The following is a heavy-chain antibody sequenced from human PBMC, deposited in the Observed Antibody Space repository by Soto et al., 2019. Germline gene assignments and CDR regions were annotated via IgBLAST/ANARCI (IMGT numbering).Heavy chain of an antibody. J-gene: IGHJ6*03. CDR1: GGSFSGYY. CDR3: ATTPIAALYYYYYMDV. D-gene: IGHD6-13*01. Sequence: SETPSLTCAVYGGSFSGYYWSWIRQPPGKGLEWIGEINHSGSTNYNPSLKSRVTISVDTSKNQFSLKLSSVTAADTAVYYCATTPIAALYYYYYMDVWGKGTTVTVSS. CDR2: INHSGST. V-gene: IGHV4-34*01.